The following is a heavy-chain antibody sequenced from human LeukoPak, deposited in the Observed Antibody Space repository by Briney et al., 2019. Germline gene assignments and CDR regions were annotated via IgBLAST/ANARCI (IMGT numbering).Heavy chain of an antibody. Sequence: GETLKISCKGSGYSFTSYWIGWVRQMPGKGLEWMGIIYPGDSDTRYSPSFQGQVTISADKSISTAYLQWSSLKASDTAMYYCARQPRNARIVGATYYFDYWGQGTLVTVSS. J-gene: IGHJ4*02. CDR3: ARQPRNARIVGATYYFDY. CDR2: IYPGDSDT. V-gene: IGHV5-51*01. CDR1: GYSFTSYW. D-gene: IGHD1-26*01.